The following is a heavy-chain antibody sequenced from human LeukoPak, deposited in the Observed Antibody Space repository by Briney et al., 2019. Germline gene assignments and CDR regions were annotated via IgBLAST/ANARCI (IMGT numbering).Heavy chain of an antibody. CDR2: TWYDGSNK. CDR3: ARGGLTIAEATTSWYLDY. D-gene: IGHD1-26*01. CDR1: GFSFSIYG. J-gene: IGHJ4*02. V-gene: IGHV3-33*01. Sequence: SGRSLRLSCATSGFSFSIYGMHWVRQAQGKGLEWVALTWYDGSNKNYADSVKGRFTISRDNSKNTLYLQMNSLRGEDTAVYYCARGGLTIAEATTSWYLDYWGQGTLVTVSS.